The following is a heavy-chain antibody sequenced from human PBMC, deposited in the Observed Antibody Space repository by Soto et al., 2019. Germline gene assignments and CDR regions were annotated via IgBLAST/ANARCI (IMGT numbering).Heavy chain of an antibody. V-gene: IGHV3-23*01. Sequence: EVHLLDSAGGLVQPGGYPRLSCAASGFNFRNYAMSSVRQAPGKGLGWVSSIHGAGGGTYYADSVKGRLTDSRDDTKESLDLQLGSLRVEDMAIVGRANDAVAKNSVWAWCDSWGSGPLVNVSS. CDR2: IHGAGGGT. D-gene: IGHD3-16*01. CDR3: ANDAVAKNSVWAWCDS. CDR1: GFNFRNYA. J-gene: IGHJ5*01.